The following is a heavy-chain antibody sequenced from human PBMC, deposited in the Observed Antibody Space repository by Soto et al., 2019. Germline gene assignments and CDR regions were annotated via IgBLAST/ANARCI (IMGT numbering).Heavy chain of an antibody. CDR3: ASWSAWNPLYYHGMDV. V-gene: IGHV1-69*08. Sequence: SVKVSCKVSGGAFTNYSLNWVRHSPGQGLEWLGGIIPLHNTSNYSEKFVGRVSVTADISSSTVYMHLSGLTSGDTATYYCASWSAWNPLYYHGMDVCGQGTTVAVYS. CDR2: IIPLHNTS. J-gene: IGHJ6*02. CDR1: GGAFTNYS. D-gene: IGHD1-1*01.